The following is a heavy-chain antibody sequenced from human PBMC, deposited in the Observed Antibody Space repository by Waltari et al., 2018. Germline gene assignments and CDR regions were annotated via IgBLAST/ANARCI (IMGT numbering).Heavy chain of an antibody. Sequence: QVQLQESGPGLVKPSETLSLTCAVSGSSISRGYYWGWIRQPPGKGLEWIGSIYQSGSTYYNPSLKSRVTISVDTAKNQFSLKLSSVTATDTAVYYCASLSGTAGMGATEGKNYWGKG. CDR2: IYQSGST. CDR3: ASLSGTAGMGATEGKNY. J-gene: IGHJ4*02. V-gene: IGHV4-38-2*01. D-gene: IGHD1-26*01. CDR1: GSSISRGYY.